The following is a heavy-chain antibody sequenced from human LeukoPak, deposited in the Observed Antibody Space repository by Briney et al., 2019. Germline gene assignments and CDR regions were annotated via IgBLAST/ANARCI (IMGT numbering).Heavy chain of an antibody. Sequence: SVKVSCKASGGTFSSYAISWVRQAPGQGLEWMGGIIPIFGTANYAQKFQGRVTITADESTSTAYMELSSLRSEDTAVYYCARGGRFGELYYYGMDVWGQGTTVTVSS. V-gene: IGHV1-69*13. J-gene: IGHJ6*02. CDR1: GGTFSSYA. CDR2: IIPIFGTA. D-gene: IGHD3-10*01. CDR3: ARGGRFGELYYYGMDV.